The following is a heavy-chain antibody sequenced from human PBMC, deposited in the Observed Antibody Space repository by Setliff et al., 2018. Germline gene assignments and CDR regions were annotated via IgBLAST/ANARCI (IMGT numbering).Heavy chain of an antibody. CDR1: GFTFTSSA. Sequence: ASVKVSCKASGFTFTSSAVQWVRQARGQRLEWIGWIVVGSGNTNYAQKFQERVTITGDMSTSTAYMELRSLRSDDTAVYYCARSPRYSYGQNDYWGQGTLVTVSS. CDR3: ARSPRYSYGQNDY. CDR2: IVVGSGNT. V-gene: IGHV1-58*01. J-gene: IGHJ4*02. D-gene: IGHD5-18*01.